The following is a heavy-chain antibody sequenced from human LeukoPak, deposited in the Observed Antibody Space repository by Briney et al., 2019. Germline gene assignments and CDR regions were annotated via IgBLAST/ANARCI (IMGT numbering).Heavy chain of an antibody. Sequence: GGSLRLSCAASGFTVSSNYMSWVRQAPGKGLEWVSVIYGGGSTYYADSVKGRFTISRDNSKNMLYLQMNSLRAEDTAVYYCARKGGDYYYGMDVWGQGPTVTVSS. J-gene: IGHJ6*02. V-gene: IGHV3-53*01. D-gene: IGHD4-17*01. CDR3: ARKGGDYYYGMDV. CDR2: IYGGGST. CDR1: GFTVSSNY.